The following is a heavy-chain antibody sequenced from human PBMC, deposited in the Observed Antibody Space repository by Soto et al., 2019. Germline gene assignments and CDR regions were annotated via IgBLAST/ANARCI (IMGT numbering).Heavy chain of an antibody. D-gene: IGHD2-2*01. CDR1: GGDFKNFI. V-gene: IGHV1-69*01. Sequence: VQLVQSGAEVRKPGSSVKVSCKASGGDFKNFIIAWVRQAPGHGLEWMGGVIPIFGTPNFVQKFQDRVTITADEATSTTYMELRSLRSEDTAVYYCARVGSRLSSSCLDYGMDGWGQGTRVIVPS. CDR3: ARVGSRLSSSCLDYGMDG. J-gene: IGHJ6*02. CDR2: VIPIFGTP.